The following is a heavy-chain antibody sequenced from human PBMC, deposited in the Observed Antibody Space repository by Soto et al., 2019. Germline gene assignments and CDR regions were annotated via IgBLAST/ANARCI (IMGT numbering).Heavy chain of an antibody. Sequence: QVQLQESGPGLVKPSGTLSLTCAVSGVSISTSNWWGWVRQSPGKGLEWIGAMRHSGATNYNPSLKSRVTRSVDTSKNQFSLKLNSVPAADTAVYYCAKSVGWYAIDSWGQGTLVIFSS. D-gene: IGHD6-19*01. CDR3: AKSVGWYAIDS. CDR1: GVSISTSNW. J-gene: IGHJ4*02. V-gene: IGHV4-4*02. CDR2: MRHSGAT.